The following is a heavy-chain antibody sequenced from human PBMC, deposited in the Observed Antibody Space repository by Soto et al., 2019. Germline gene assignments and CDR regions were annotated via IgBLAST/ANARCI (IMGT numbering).Heavy chain of an antibody. CDR3: ARDHRDYDILTGYPRTSWFDP. Sequence: ASVKVSCKASGYTFTSYGISWVRQAPGQGLEWMGWISAYNGNTNYAQKLQGRVTMTTDTSTSTAYMELRRLRSDDTAVYYCARDHRDYDILTGYPRTSWFDPWGQGTLVTVSS. J-gene: IGHJ5*02. V-gene: IGHV1-18*04. CDR2: ISAYNGNT. D-gene: IGHD3-9*01. CDR1: GYTFTSYG.